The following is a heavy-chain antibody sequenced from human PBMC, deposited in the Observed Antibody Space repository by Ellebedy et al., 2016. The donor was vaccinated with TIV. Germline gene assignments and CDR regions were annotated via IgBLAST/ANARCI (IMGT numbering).Heavy chain of an antibody. J-gene: IGHJ4*02. V-gene: IGHV3-30*18. Sequence: GESLKISCAASGFTFSSYGMHWVRQAPGKGLEWVAVISYDGSNKYYADSVKGRFTISRDNSKNTLYLQMNSLRAEDTAVYYCAKVRIPTDYPGDFDYWGRGTLVTVSS. CDR3: AKVRIPTDYPGDFDY. CDR1: GFTFSSYG. D-gene: IGHD6-13*01. CDR2: ISYDGSNK.